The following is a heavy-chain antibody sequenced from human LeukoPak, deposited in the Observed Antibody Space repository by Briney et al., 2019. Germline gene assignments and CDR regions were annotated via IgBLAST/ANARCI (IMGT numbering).Heavy chain of an antibody. Sequence: SETLSLTCTVSGGSISSGSYYWSWIRQPAGKGLEWIGRIYTSGSTNYNPSLKSRVTISVDTSKNQFSLKLSSVTAADTAVYYCARMSMAMVVTGIDYWGQGTLVTVSS. CDR2: IYTSGST. D-gene: IGHD4-23*01. V-gene: IGHV4-61*02. J-gene: IGHJ4*02. CDR1: GGSISSGSYY. CDR3: ARMSMAMVVTGIDY.